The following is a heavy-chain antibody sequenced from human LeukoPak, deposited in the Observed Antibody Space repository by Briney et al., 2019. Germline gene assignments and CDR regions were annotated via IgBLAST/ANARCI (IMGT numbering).Heavy chain of an antibody. CDR1: GFTFSSYG. J-gene: IGHJ5*02. CDR2: ISSSGSTI. Sequence: HPGGSLRFSCAASGFTFSSYGMSWVRQAPGKGLEWVSYISSSGSTIYYADSVKGRFTISRDNAKNSLYLQMNSLRAEDTAVYYCARWAYSSSWHSWFDPWGQGTLVTVSS. CDR3: ARWAYSSSWHSWFDP. V-gene: IGHV3-48*04. D-gene: IGHD6-13*01.